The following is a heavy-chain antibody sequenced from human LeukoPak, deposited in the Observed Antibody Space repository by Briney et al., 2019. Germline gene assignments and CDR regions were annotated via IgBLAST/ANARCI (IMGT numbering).Heavy chain of an antibody. D-gene: IGHD3-22*01. CDR1: GGSIRRGSHY. J-gene: IGHJ4*02. Sequence: SETLSLTCTVSGGSIRRGSHYWAWIRQPPGKGLEWIGSIYYSGSTYYNPSLENRVTISIDTSKNHFSLKLSSLSAADTSVYYCAKRDDSGGNLVDLWGQGTLVTVS. CDR2: IYYSGST. CDR3: AKRDDSGGNLVDL. V-gene: IGHV4-39*02.